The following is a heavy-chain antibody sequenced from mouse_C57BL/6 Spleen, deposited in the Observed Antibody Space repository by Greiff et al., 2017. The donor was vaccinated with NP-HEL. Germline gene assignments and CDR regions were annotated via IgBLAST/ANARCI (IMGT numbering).Heavy chain of an antibody. CDR3: ARDGITPFAY. V-gene: IGHV3-6*01. CDR2: ISYDGSN. Sequence: VQLQQSGPGLVKPSQSLSLTCSVTGYSITSGYYWNWIRQFPGNKLEWMGYISYDGSNNYNPSLKNRISITRDTSKNQFFLKLNSVTTEDTATYYCARDGITPFAYWGQGTLVTVSA. CDR1: GYSITSGYY. J-gene: IGHJ3*01. D-gene: IGHD1-1*01.